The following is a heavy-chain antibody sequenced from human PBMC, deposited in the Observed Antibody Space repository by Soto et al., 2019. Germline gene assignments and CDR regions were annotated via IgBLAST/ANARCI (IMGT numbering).Heavy chain of an antibody. CDR1: GGSITSYY. V-gene: IGHV4-59*01. Sequence: SETLSLTCNVSGGSITSYYWSWIRQPPGEGLEWIGYFFYIGSTDYNPSLKSRVTISVDTSKNQFSLKLSSVTAADTAVYYCAKDRGYTSVVPAANHYWGQGMLVTVSS. D-gene: IGHD2-2*01. CDR3: AKDRGYTSVVPAANHY. J-gene: IGHJ4*02. CDR2: FFYIGST.